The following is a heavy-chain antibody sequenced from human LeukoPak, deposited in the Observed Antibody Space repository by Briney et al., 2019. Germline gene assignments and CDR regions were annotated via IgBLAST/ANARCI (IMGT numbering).Heavy chain of an antibody. D-gene: IGHD1-14*01. CDR2: ISPGDSDT. J-gene: IGHJ3*02. CDR3: ARMGPGALTADAFDI. CDR1: GYSFTTYW. V-gene: IGHV5-51*01. Sequence: GESLNISCHASGYSFTTYWIGWVRQMPGKRLEWMGNISPGDSDTRYIPSLQGQFTISADKSTTTAYLQWSSLKASDTATYYCARMGPGALTADAFDIWGQGTTVTVSS.